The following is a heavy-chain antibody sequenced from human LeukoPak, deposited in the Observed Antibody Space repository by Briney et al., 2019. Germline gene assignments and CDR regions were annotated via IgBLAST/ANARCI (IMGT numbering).Heavy chain of an antibody. CDR3: ARQSLTPSTNFDY. V-gene: IGHV4-59*08. Sequence: SETLSLTCTVSGGSISSYYWSWIRQPPGKGLEWIGYIYYSGSTKYNPSLKSRVTISLDTSKNQFSLKLSSVTAADTAVYSCARQSLTPSTNFDYWGQGTLVTVSS. CDR1: GGSISSYY. J-gene: IGHJ4*02. CDR2: IYYSGST. D-gene: IGHD4-23*01.